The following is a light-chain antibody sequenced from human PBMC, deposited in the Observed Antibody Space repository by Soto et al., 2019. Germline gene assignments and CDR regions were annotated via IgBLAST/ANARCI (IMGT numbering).Light chain of an antibody. CDR1: SSDVGGYKY. CDR2: EVS. Sequence: QSALTQPPSASGSPGQSVTISCTGTSSDVGGYKYVSWYQQHPDKAPKLIIYEVSKRPSGVPDRFSGSKSGNTASLTVSGLQAEDEADYYCGSYAGSTNWVFGGGTKVTVL. CDR3: GSYAGSTNWV. J-gene: IGLJ3*02. V-gene: IGLV2-8*01.